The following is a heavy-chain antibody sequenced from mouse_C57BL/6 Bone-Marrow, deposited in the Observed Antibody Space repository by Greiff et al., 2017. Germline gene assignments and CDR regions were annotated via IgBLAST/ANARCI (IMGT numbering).Heavy chain of an antibody. Sequence: QVQLQQSGAELARPGASVKLSCKASGYTFTSYGISWVKQRTGQGLEWIGEIYPRRCNTYYNEKFKGKATLTADKSSSTAYMELRSLTSEDSAVYFCAQLKYYFDYRGQGTTLTVSS. CDR1: GYTFTSYG. J-gene: IGHJ2*01. V-gene: IGHV1-81*01. CDR3: AQLKYYFDY. D-gene: IGHD3-1*01. CDR2: IYPRRCNT.